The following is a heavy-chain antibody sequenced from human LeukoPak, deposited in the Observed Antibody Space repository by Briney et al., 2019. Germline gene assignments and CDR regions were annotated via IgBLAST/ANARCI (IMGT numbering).Heavy chain of an antibody. V-gene: IGHV3-30-3*01. J-gene: IGHJ4*02. CDR1: GFTFSSYA. CDR2: ISYDGSNK. D-gene: IGHD3-22*01. Sequence: GGSLRLSCAASGFTFSSYAMHWVRQAPGKGLEWVAVISYDGSNKYYADSVKGRFTISRDNSKNTLYLQMNSLRAEDTAVYYCARDAMIVTDGYFDYWGQGTLVTVSS. CDR3: ARDAMIVTDGYFDY.